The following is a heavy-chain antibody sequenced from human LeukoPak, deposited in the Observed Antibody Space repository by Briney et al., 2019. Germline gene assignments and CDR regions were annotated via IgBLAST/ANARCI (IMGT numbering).Heavy chain of an antibody. D-gene: IGHD2-2*01. V-gene: IGHV4-59*01. CDR1: GGSISTYY. CDR3: ARYYCTSTTCYYFGY. CDR2: IYYSGST. Sequence: SETLSLTCTVSGGSISTYYWSWIRQPPGKGLEWIGYIYYSGSTNYNPSLKSRVTISVDTSKNQSSLKLSSVTAADTAVYYCARYYCTSTTCYYFGYWGQGTLVTVSS. J-gene: IGHJ4*02.